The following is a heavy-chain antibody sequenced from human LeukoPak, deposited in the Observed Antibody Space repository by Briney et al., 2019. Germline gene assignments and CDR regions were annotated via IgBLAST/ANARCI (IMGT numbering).Heavy chain of an antibody. CDR3: ARQGIYYDSSGPGYFDL. J-gene: IGHJ2*01. V-gene: IGHV1-69*05. CDR1: GGTFSSYA. CDR2: IIPIFGTA. Sequence: GASVKVSCKASGGTFSSYAISWVRQAPGQGLEWMGGIIPIFGTANYAQKFQGRVTIATDESTSTAYMELSSLRSEDTAVYYCARQGIYYDSSGPGYFDLWGRGTLVTVSS. D-gene: IGHD3-22*01.